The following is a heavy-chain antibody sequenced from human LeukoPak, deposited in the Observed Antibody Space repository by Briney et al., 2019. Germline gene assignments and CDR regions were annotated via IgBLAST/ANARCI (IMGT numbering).Heavy chain of an antibody. CDR2: INHSGGT. CDR3: ARGLPSSAIWDY. D-gene: IGHD3-3*01. J-gene: IGHJ4*02. CDR1: GGSFSGYY. V-gene: IGHV4-34*01. Sequence: PSETLSLTCAVYGGSFSGYYWSWIRQPPGKGLEWIGEINHSGGTNYNPSLKSRVTISVDTSKNQFSLKLSSVTAADTAVYYCARGLPSSAIWDYWGQGTLVTVSS.